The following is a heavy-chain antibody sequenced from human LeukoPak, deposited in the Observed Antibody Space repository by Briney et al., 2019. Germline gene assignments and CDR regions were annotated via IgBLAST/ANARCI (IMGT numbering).Heavy chain of an antibody. Sequence: SETLSLTCAVSGGPLSSGGYSWSWIRQPPGEGLEWLGYIYYSGRTYYNPSLKSRVTISVDTAKNQFSLKLSSVTAADTAVYYCATNYYDSRGSLDYWGQGTLVTVSS. CDR2: IYYSGRT. CDR1: GGPLSSGGYS. J-gene: IGHJ4*02. CDR3: ATNYYDSRGSLDY. V-gene: IGHV4-30-4*07. D-gene: IGHD3-22*01.